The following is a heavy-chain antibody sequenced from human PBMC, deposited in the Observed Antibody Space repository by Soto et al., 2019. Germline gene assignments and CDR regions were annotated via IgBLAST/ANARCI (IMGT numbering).Heavy chain of an antibody. Sequence: SETLSLTCSVSGGSISGSYWSWIRQSPGKGLEWLGYVYYTGSTNYSPSPRSRVSISVDTSKNEFSLRLSSVTAADTAVYFCARSVAVPGAHIDYWGQGTQVTISS. V-gene: IGHV4-59*01. D-gene: IGHD6-19*01. CDR1: GGSISGSY. CDR3: ARSVAVPGAHIDY. J-gene: IGHJ4*02. CDR2: VYYTGST.